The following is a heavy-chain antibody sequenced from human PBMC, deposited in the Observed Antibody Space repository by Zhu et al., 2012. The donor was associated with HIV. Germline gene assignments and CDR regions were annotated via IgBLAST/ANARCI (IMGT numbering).Heavy chain of an antibody. D-gene: IGHD5-18*01. V-gene: IGHV4-38-2*01. CDR2: IYHSGST. CDR3: ARLGTAMPVFDY. Sequence: QVQLQESGPGLVKPSETLSLTCAVSGYSISSGYYWGWIRQPPGKGLEWIGSIYHSGSTYYNPSLKSRVTISVDTSKNQFSLKLSSVTAADTAVYYCARLGTAMPVFDYWGQGTLVHRLL. J-gene: IGHJ4*02. CDR1: GYSISSGYY.